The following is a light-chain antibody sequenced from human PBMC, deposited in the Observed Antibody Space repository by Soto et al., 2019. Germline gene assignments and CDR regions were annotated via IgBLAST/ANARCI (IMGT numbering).Light chain of an antibody. J-gene: IGKJ1*01. CDR3: QQRSNWPPT. CDR2: DAS. Sequence: EIVLTQSPATLSLSPGERATLSCRASQSVSSSFAWYQQKPGQAPRLLMYDASNRATGIPARLSGSGSGTDFTLTLSSLEPEGFALYSCQQRSNWPPTFGQGTKVQIK. V-gene: IGKV3-11*01. CDR1: QSVSSS.